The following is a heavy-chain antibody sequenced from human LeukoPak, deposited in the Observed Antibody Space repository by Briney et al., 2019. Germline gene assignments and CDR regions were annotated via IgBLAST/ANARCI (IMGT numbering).Heavy chain of an antibody. CDR3: ARGTYGGNPPFDY. D-gene: IGHD4-23*01. Sequence: ASVKVSCKASGYTFTGYYMHWVRQAPGQGLEWMGRINPNSGGTNYAQKFQGRVTMTRDTSISTAYMELSSLRSEDTAVYYCARGTYGGNPPFDYWGQGTLVTVSS. CDR2: INPNSGGT. V-gene: IGHV1-2*06. J-gene: IGHJ4*02. CDR1: GYTFTGYY.